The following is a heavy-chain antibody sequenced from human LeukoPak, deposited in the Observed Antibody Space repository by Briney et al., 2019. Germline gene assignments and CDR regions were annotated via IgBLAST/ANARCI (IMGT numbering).Heavy chain of an antibody. CDR1: GGTFSSYA. V-gene: IGHV1-69*05. CDR2: IIPIFGTA. J-gene: IGHJ4*02. CDR3: ASLLVGMATIDFDY. D-gene: IGHD5-12*01. Sequence: ASVKVSCKASGGTFSSYANSWVRQAPGQGLEWMGRIIPIFGTANYAQKFQARVTITTDESTSTAYMELSSLRSEDTAVYYCASLLVGMATIDFDYWGQGTLVTVSS.